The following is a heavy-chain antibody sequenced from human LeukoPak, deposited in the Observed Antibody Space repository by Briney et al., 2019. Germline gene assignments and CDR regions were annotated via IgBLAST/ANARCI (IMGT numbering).Heavy chain of an antibody. Sequence: ASVKVSCKASGYTFTGYYMRWVRQAPGQGLEWMGWINPNSGGTNYAQKFQGRVTMTRDTSISTAYMELSRLRSDDTAVYYCASLPQRIAAAGTPDAFDIWGQGTMVTVSS. D-gene: IGHD6-13*01. CDR2: INPNSGGT. CDR1: GYTFTGYY. V-gene: IGHV1-2*02. CDR3: ASLPQRIAAAGTPDAFDI. J-gene: IGHJ3*02.